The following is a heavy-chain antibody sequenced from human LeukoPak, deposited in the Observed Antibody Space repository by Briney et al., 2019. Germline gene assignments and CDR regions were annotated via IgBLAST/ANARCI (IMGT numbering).Heavy chain of an antibody. V-gene: IGHV3-7*01. CDR2: IKEDGSET. Sequence: GGSLRLSCAASGFTFSEYWMSWVRQAPGKGLEWVANIKEDGSETYYVDSVKGRSTISRDDATNSVYLQMNSLRAEDTALYYCARDSRPRGGSCFDNWGQGTLVTVSS. J-gene: IGHJ4*02. CDR1: GFTFSEYW. D-gene: IGHD2-15*01. CDR3: ARDSRPRGGSCFDN.